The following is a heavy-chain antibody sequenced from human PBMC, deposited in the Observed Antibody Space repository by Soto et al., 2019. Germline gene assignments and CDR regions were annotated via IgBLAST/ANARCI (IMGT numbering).Heavy chain of an antibody. V-gene: IGHV4-4*02. Sequence: SETLSLTCAVSGDSISRHNWWTWVRQPPGKGLEWIGEIDHSGETKYNPSHKRRVTICLHKSTSQSSLELRSVTAVDTAVYYCARLVTPDSYFDCWGQGTLVTVSS. CDR2: IDHSGET. CDR3: ARLVTPDSYFDC. CDR1: GDSISRHNW. J-gene: IGHJ4*02. D-gene: IGHD1-26*01.